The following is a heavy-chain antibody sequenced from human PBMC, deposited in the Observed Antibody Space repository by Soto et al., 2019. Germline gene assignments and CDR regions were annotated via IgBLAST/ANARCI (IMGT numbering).Heavy chain of an antibody. J-gene: IGHJ5*02. V-gene: IGHV4-39*01. Sequence: PSETLSLTCTVSGGSISSSSYYWGWIRQPPGKGLEWIGSIYYSGSTYYNPSLKSRVTISVDTSKNQVSLNLRSVTASDTAVYHCARHSERARLPGFDPWGQGTLVTVSS. CDR1: GGSISSSSYY. CDR2: IYYSGST. CDR3: ARHSERARLPGFDP. D-gene: IGHD1-1*01.